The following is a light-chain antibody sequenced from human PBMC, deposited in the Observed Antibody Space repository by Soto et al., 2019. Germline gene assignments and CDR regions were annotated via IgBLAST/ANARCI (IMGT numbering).Light chain of an antibody. CDR1: SSDVGSYNL. V-gene: IGLV2-23*02. CDR3: CAYAGSSTVV. J-gene: IGLJ2*01. Sequence: QSALTQPASVSGSPGQSITISCTGTSSDVGSYNLVSWYQQHPGKAPKVMVYEVSKRPSGVSNRFSGSKSGNTASLTISGLQAEDEDDYDCCAYAGSSTVVFGGGTKLTVL. CDR2: EVS.